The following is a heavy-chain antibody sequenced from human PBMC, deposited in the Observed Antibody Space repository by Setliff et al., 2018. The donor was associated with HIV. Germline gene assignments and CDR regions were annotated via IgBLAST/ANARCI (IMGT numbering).Heavy chain of an antibody. Sequence: ASVKVSCKASGYTFTSYGISWVRQAPGQGLEWMGWISAYNGSTNYAQKLQGRVTMTWDTSTSTAYMELSSLRSEDTAVYYCASPSFGDVDYYYGMDVWGQGTTVTVSS. D-gene: IGHD3-10*01. CDR3: ASPSFGDVDYYYGMDV. CDR1: GYTFTSYG. CDR2: ISAYNGST. J-gene: IGHJ6*02. V-gene: IGHV1-18*01.